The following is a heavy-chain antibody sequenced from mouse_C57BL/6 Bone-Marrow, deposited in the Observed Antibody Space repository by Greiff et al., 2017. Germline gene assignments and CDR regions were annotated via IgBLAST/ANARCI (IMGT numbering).Heavy chain of an antibody. CDR2: IRNKANNHAT. V-gene: IGHV6-6*01. J-gene: IGHJ3*01. Sequence: EVKVEESGGGLVQPGGSMKLSCAASGFTFSDAWMDWVRQSPEKGLEWVAEIRNKANNHATYYAESVKGRFTISRDDSKSSVYLQMNSLRAEDTGIYYCTSPNYDYDEGFAYWGQGTLVTVSA. CDR1: GFTFSDAW. CDR3: TSPNYDYDEGFAY. D-gene: IGHD2-4*01.